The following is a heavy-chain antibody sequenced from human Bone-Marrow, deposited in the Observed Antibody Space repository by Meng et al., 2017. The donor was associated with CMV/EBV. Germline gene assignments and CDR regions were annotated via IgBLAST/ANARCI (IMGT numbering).Heavy chain of an antibody. CDR2: INSDGSST. CDR1: GFTFSSYW. CDR3: ARDYYGSGSYLEYDY. J-gene: IGHJ4*02. V-gene: IGHV3-74*01. D-gene: IGHD3-10*01. Sequence: GESLKISCAASGFTFSSYWMHWVRQAPGKGLVWVSRINSDGSSTSYADSVKGRFTISRDNAKNTLYLQMNSLRAEDTAVYYCARDYYGSGSYLEYDYWDQGTLVTVSS.